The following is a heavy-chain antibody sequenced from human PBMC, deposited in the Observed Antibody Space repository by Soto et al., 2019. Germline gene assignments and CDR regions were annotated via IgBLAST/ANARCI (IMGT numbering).Heavy chain of an antibody. Sequence: GGSLRLSCAASGFSFSDHYMDWVRQAPGKGLEWVARTRNKANRYTTEYAASVKGRFTISRDDSKNSLYLQMSSLQTEDTAVYYCGRAGDYNFWSGPDYWGQGTLVTVSS. D-gene: IGHD3-3*01. CDR2: TRNKANRYTT. CDR3: GRAGDYNFWSGPDY. CDR1: GFSFSDHY. V-gene: IGHV3-72*01. J-gene: IGHJ4*02.